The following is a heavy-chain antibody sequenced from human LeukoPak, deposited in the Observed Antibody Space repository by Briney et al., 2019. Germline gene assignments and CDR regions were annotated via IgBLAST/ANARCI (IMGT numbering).Heavy chain of an antibody. CDR1: GYTFTSYY. V-gene: IGHV1-46*03. J-gene: IGHJ2*01. CDR2: INPSGGST. Sequence: ASVKVSCKASGYTFTSYYMHWVRQAPGQGLEWMGIINPSGGSTSYAQKFQGRVTMTRDTSTSTVYMELSSLRSEDTAAYYCARLYGDPPGYFDLWGRGTLVTVSS. D-gene: IGHD4-17*01. CDR3: ARLYGDPPGYFDL.